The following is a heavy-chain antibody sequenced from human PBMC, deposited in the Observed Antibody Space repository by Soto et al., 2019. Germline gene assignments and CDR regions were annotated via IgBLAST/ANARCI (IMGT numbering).Heavy chain of an antibody. V-gene: IGHV1-18*01. Sequence: QVQLVQSGAEVKKPGASVKVSCKASGYTFTSYGISWVRQAPGQGLEWMGWISAYNGNTNYAQKLQGRVTMTTDTSTRRAYMELRSLRSDDTAVYYCARVMFITMIVVDHFDYGGQGTMVTVSS. CDR2: ISAYNGNT. CDR3: ARVMFITMIVVDHFDY. J-gene: IGHJ4*02. CDR1: GYTFTSYG. D-gene: IGHD3-22*01.